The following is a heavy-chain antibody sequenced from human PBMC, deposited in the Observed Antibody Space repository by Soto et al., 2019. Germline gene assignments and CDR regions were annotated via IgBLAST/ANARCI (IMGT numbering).Heavy chain of an antibody. V-gene: IGHV1-3*01. J-gene: IGHJ6*02. CDR3: ARGGVGVTGYGMDV. CDR2: ITAGKGDT. CDR1: GYTFTNYA. Sequence: QVQLVQSGAEVKKPGASVKVSCKSSGYTFTNYAIYWVRQAPGQRPEWMGWITAGKGDTEYSQKFQDSVAFSRDTSATTAYRVRSRRRSDEPAVYYWARGGVGVTGYGMDVWGQGTTVIVS. D-gene: IGHD1-20*01.